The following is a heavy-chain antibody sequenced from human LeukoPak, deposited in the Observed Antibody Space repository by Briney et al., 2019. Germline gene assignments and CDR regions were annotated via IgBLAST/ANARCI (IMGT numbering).Heavy chain of an antibody. Sequence: ASVKVSCKASGYTFTGYYMHWVRQAPGQGLEWMGWINPNSGGTNYAQKFQGRVTMTRDTSISTAYMELSRLRSDDTAVYYCASSLYSLDYYHYYGMDVWGQGTTVTVSS. V-gene: IGHV1-2*02. CDR1: GYTFTGYY. D-gene: IGHD2-21*01. CDR3: ASSLYSLDYYHYYGMDV. CDR2: INPNSGGT. J-gene: IGHJ6*02.